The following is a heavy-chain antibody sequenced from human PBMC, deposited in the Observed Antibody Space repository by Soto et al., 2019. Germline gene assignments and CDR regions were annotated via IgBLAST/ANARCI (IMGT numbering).Heavy chain of an antibody. CDR2: ISYDGSNK. J-gene: IGHJ4*02. CDR3: ARDQYYYDSSGYYLAYYFAY. D-gene: IGHD3-22*01. CDR1: GFTFSSYA. Sequence: GGSLRLSCAASGFTFSSYAMHWVRQAPGKGLEWVAVISYDGSNKYYADSVKGRFTISRDNSKNTLYLQMNSLRAEDTAVYYCARDQYYYDSSGYYLAYYFAYWGQGTLVTVSS. V-gene: IGHV3-30-3*01.